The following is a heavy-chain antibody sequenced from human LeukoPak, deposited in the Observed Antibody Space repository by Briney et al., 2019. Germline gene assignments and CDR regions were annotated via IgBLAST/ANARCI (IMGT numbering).Heavy chain of an antibody. J-gene: IGHJ4*02. Sequence: PGGPLRLSCAASGFTFSSYWMSWVRQAPGKGLEWVANIKQDGSEKYYVDSVKGRFTISRDNAKNSLYLQMNSLRAEDTAVHYCARTRRQGIQYFDYWGQGTLVTVSS. CDR3: ARTRRQGIQYFDY. V-gene: IGHV3-7*01. CDR2: IKQDGSEK. D-gene: IGHD6-13*01. CDR1: GFTFSSYW.